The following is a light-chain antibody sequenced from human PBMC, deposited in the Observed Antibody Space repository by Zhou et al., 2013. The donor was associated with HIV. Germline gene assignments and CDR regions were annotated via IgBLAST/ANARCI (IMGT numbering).Light chain of an antibody. J-gene: IGKJ2*01. V-gene: IGKV1-39*01. CDR3: QQTYGTPRT. CDR1: QTISSY. CDR2: SAS. Sequence: DIQMTQSPSSLSASVGDRVTIACRASQTISSYLNWYQKKPGRAPKLLIYSASSLQSGVPSRFSGSGSGAEFTLNISSLQPEDFAVYYCQQTYGTPRTFGQGTKLDIK.